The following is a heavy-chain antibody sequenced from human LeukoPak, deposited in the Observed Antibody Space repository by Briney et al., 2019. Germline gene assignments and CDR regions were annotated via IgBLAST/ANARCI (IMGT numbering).Heavy chain of an antibody. Sequence: GGSLRLSCAASGFTFSSYGMHWVRQAPGKGLEWVAFIRYDGSNKYYADSVKGRFTISRDNSKNTLYLQMNSLRAEDTALYYCARDREGHDYSNWFVYYYYMDVWGKGTTVTVSS. CDR3: ARDREGHDYSNWFVYYYYMDV. J-gene: IGHJ6*03. D-gene: IGHD4-11*01. CDR2: IRYDGSNK. CDR1: GFTFSSYG. V-gene: IGHV3-30*02.